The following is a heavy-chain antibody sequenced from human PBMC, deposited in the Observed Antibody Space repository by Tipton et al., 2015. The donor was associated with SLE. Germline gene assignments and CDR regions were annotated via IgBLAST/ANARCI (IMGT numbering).Heavy chain of an antibody. CDR2: IYPSGST. CDR3: ARLILGQQLPPVDS. J-gene: IGHJ4*02. Sequence: TLSLTCAVSGYSISSGYYWGWIRQPPGKGLDWIGSIYPSGSTYYNPSLKSRVTISVDTSKNQFSLKLSTVTAADTAVYCCARLILGQQLPPVDSWGQGTLVTVSS. D-gene: IGHD6-13*01. V-gene: IGHV4-38-2*01. CDR1: GYSISSGYY.